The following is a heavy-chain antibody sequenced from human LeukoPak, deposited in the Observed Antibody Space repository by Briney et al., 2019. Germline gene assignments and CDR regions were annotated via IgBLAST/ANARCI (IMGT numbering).Heavy chain of an antibody. Sequence: SETLSLTCTVSGGSINNYYWSWIRQPPGQGLECIGQIYYSGSTNYNPSLKSRVTISVDTSKNQFSLNLRSVTAADTAIYYCARRQYYDSSGYWYYFDYWGRGILDTVSS. J-gene: IGHJ4*02. CDR2: IYYSGST. D-gene: IGHD3-22*01. V-gene: IGHV4-59*08. CDR3: ARRQYYDSSGYWYYFDY. CDR1: GGSINNYY.